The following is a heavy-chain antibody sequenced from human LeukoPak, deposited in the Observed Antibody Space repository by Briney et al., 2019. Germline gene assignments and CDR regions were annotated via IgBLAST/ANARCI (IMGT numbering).Heavy chain of an antibody. D-gene: IGHD5-18*01. V-gene: IGHV1-2*02. CDR3: ARGGGYSYGPIDY. Sequence: ASVKVSCKASGYTFTGYYMHWVRQAPGQGLEWMGWINPNSGGTNYAQKFQGRVTMTRDTSISTAYMELSRLRSDDKAVYYCARGGGYSYGPIDYWGQGTLVTVSS. CDR2: INPNSGGT. J-gene: IGHJ4*02. CDR1: GYTFTGYY.